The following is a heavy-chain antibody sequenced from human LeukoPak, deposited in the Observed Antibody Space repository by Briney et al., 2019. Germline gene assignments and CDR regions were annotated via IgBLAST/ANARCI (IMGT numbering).Heavy chain of an antibody. J-gene: IGHJ3*01. D-gene: IGHD3-22*01. Sequence: GRSLRLACAASGFGFGSYDMHWVRQAPGKGLECVSAISSSGRSTYYADSVKGRFTISRDNSNNTLYLQMGSLKPEDMAVYYCARFVSSGPLWGQGTMVTVSS. V-gene: IGHV3-64*02. CDR2: ISSSGRST. CDR1: GFGFGSYD. CDR3: ARFVSSGPL.